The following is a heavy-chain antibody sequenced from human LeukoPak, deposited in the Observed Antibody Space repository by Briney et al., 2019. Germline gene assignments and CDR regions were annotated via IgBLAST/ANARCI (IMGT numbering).Heavy chain of an antibody. V-gene: IGHV3-9*01. CDR2: ISWNSGRI. D-gene: IGHD2-2*01. CDR3: AKDSRPADDYYYGMDV. J-gene: IGHJ6*02. CDR1: GFTFDDYA. Sequence: GRSLRLSCAASGFTFDDYAMHWVRQAPGKGLGWVSGISWNSGRIGYADSVKGRFTISRDNAKNSLYLQMNSLRADDTALYYCAKDSRPADDYYYGMDVWGQGTTVTVSS.